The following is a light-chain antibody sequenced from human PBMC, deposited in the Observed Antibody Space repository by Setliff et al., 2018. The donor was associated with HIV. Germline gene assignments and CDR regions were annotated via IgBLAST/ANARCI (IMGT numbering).Light chain of an antibody. V-gene: IGLV2-18*02. Sequence: QSALTQPPSVSGSPGQSVTISCTGTSSDVGRYTRVSWYQQPPGTAPKLMIYEVTNRPSGVPDRFSGSKSGSTASLTISGLQAEDEGDYYCSSHRSSSYVFGTGTKVTVL. CDR3: SSHRSSSYV. CDR2: EVT. J-gene: IGLJ1*01. CDR1: SSDVGRYTR.